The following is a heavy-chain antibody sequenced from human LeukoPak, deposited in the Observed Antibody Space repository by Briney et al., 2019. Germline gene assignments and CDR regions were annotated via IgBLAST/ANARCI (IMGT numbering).Heavy chain of an antibody. D-gene: IGHD2-21*02. CDR1: GGSVSGYY. CDR2: FYYGGRT. J-gene: IGHJ4*02. V-gene: IGHV4-59*02. Sequence: VKPSETLSLTCTVSGGSVSGYYWSWIRQPPGKGLEWITYFYYGGRTNYNPSLRSRVTVSVDTSKSQFSLKLNSVTAADTAVYYCARAPSYCGGDCTVYFDYWGQGTLVTVSS. CDR3: ARAPSYCGGDCTVYFDY.